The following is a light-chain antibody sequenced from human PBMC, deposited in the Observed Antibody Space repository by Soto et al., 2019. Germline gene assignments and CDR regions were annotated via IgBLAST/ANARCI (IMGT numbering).Light chain of an antibody. V-gene: IGKV3-20*01. CDR2: GAS. CDR3: QQYGSSPYT. CDR1: QSVSSCY. Sequence: EIVLAQSPDTLSLSPGDRATLSCRASQSVSSCYLAWYQQKPGQAPRLLIYGASSRATVIPDRFSGSGSGTDFTLNISRLEPEDFAVYYCQQYGSSPYTFGQGTKLEI. J-gene: IGKJ2*01.